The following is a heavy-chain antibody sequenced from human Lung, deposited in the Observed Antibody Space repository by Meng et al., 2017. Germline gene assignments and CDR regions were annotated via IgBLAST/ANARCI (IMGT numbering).Heavy chain of an antibody. V-gene: IGHV3-15*01. CDR2: SKVITEGGTT. D-gene: IGHD6-19*01. J-gene: IGHJ4*02. CDR1: GFTFSNAH. CDR3: STSGYTSGNDY. Sequence: GRSLRLSCAVSGFTFSNAHMNWVRQAPGKGLEWVGRSKVITEGGTTNYAAPVKGRFTISRDDSSNTLYLQMNSLKTEDTAVYYCSTSGYTSGNDYWGRGTLVTVSS.